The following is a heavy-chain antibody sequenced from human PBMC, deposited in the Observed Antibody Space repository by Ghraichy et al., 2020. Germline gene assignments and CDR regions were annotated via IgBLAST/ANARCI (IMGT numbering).Heavy chain of an antibody. D-gene: IGHD3-10*02. J-gene: IGHJ6*02. CDR2: ISYDGSNK. V-gene: IGHV3-30*04. CDR1: GFTFSSYA. Sequence: GGSLRLSCAASGFTFSSYAMHWVRQAPGKGLEWVTVISYDGSNKYYADSVKGRFTISRDNSKNTLYLQMNSLRAEDTAVYYCARVQDIFGNYYYYYGMDVWGQGTTVTVSS. CDR3: ARVQDIFGNYYYYYGMDV.